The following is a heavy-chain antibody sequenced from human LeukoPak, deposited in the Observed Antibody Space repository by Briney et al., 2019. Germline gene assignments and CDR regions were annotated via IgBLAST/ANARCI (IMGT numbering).Heavy chain of an antibody. Sequence: SETLSLTCTVSGYSISSGYYWGWIRQPPGKGLEWVGSIYHSGSTYYNPSLKSRVTISVDTSNNQFSLKLSSVTAADTAVYYCATSPFRGATHYFAYWGQGILVTVSS. J-gene: IGHJ4*02. CDR2: IYHSGST. V-gene: IGHV4-38-2*02. CDR3: ATSPFRGATHYFAY. D-gene: IGHD3-10*01. CDR1: GYSISSGYY.